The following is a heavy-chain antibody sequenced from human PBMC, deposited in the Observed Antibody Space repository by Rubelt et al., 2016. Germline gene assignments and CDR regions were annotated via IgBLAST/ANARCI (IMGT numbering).Heavy chain of an antibody. CDR3: ARRSNGRIVVVPAASNWFDP. D-gene: IGHD2-2*01. V-gene: IGHV4-39*07. J-gene: IGHJ5*02. CDR2: SGST. Sequence: SGSTYYNPSLKSRVTISVDTSKNQFSLKLSSVTAADTAVYYCARRSNGRIVVVPAASNWFDPWGQGTLVTVSS.